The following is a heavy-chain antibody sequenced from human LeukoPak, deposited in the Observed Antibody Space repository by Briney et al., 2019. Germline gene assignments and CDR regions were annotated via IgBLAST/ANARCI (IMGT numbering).Heavy chain of an antibody. V-gene: IGHV4-59*08. CDR3: ARRTYFDL. CDR2: IYYSGST. CDR1: GGSISSYN. J-gene: IGHJ2*01. Sequence: KASETLSLTCTVSGGSISSYNWNWIRQPPGKGLEWIGYIYYSGSTTYNPSLKSRVTISVDTSKNQFSLKLSSVTAADTAVYYCARRTYFDLWGRGTLVTVSS.